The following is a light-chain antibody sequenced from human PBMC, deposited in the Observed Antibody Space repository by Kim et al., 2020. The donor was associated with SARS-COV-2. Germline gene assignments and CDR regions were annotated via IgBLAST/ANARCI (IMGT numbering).Light chain of an antibody. Sequence: AWGQKVTITCKGDSLRSYDASWYHQKAGQAPVLVIYCKNDRPSGIPDRFSGSRSGNTASLTITGAQAEDAADYYCNSRDNDGKVVFGGGTKVTVL. CDR3: NSRDNDGKVV. CDR2: CKN. CDR1: SLRSYD. J-gene: IGLJ3*02. V-gene: IGLV3-19*01.